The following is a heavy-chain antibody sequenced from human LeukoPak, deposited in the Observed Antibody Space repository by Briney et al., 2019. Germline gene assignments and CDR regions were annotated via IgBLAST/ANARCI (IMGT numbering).Heavy chain of an antibody. D-gene: IGHD3-3*01. CDR2: MNPNSGNT. J-gene: IGHJ6*04. V-gene: IGHV1-8*01. Sequence: ASVKVSCKASGYTFTSYDINWVRQATGQGLEWMGWMNPNSGNTGYAQKFQGRVTMTRDTSISTAYMELSRLRSDDTAVYYCASGGSLYYDFWKTDVDVWGKGTTVTVSS. CDR1: GYTFTSYD. CDR3: ASGGSLYYDFWKTDVDV.